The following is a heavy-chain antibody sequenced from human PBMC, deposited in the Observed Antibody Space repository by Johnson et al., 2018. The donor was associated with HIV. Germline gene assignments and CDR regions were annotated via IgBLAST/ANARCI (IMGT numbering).Heavy chain of an antibody. CDR3: ARDLRNSGWSNGFDV. D-gene: IGHD6-19*01. CDR1: GFTFSSCA. J-gene: IGHJ3*01. Sequence: QMQLVESGGGVVQPGRSLRLSCAASGFTFSSCAMHWVRQAPGKGLEWETIISYDGINKYYAESVKGRFTISRDISKDTLYLQMNSLRAEDTAVYYCARDLRNSGWSNGFDVWGQGTMVTVSS. CDR2: ISYDGINK. V-gene: IGHV3-30*04.